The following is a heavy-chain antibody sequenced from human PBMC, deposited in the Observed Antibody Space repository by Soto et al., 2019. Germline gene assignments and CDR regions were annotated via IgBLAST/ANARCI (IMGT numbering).Heavy chain of an antibody. V-gene: IGHV3-23*01. J-gene: IGHJ6*03. D-gene: IGHD2-2*01. CDR3: AKNICSSTSCYAYYYYYYMDV. CDR2: ISGSGGST. CDR1: GFTFSSYA. Sequence: EVQLLESGGGLVQPGGSLRLSCAASGFTFSSYAMSWVRQAPGKGLEWVSAISGSGGSTYYADSVKGRFTISRDNSKNTLYLQMNSVRAEDTAVYYCAKNICSSTSCYAYYYYYYMDVWGKGTTVTVSS.